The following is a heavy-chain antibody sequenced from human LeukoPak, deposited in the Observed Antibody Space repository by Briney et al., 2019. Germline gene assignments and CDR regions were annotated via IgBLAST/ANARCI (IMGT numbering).Heavy chain of an antibody. Sequence: ASVKVSCKASGGTFSRYAISWVRQAPGQGLEWMGGIIPIFGTANYAQKFQGRVTITADESTSTAYMELSSLRSEDTAVYYRARDSGRGVAGNLDYWGQGTLVTVSS. CDR1: GGTFSRYA. CDR2: IIPIFGTA. J-gene: IGHJ4*02. D-gene: IGHD6-19*01. CDR3: ARDSGRGVAGNLDY. V-gene: IGHV1-69*13.